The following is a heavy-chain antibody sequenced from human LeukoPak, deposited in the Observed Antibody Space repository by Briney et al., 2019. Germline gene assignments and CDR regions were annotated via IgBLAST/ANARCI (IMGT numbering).Heavy chain of an antibody. V-gene: IGHV1-2*02. Sequence: ASVKVSCKASGYTFTGYYMHWVRQAPGQGLEWMGWINPNSGGTNYAQKFQGRVTMTRDTSISTAYMELSRLRSDDTAVYYCARGGHILTTTNWFDPWGQGTLVTVSS. J-gene: IGHJ5*02. D-gene: IGHD3-9*01. CDR1: GYTFTGYY. CDR3: ARGGHILTTTNWFDP. CDR2: INPNSGGT.